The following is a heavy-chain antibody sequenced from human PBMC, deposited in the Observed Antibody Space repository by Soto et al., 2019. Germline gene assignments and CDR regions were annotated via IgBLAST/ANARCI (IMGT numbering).Heavy chain of an antibody. CDR1: VFTFSNYA. J-gene: IGHJ4*02. V-gene: IGHV3-23*01. CDR2: MSSST. CDR3: AKGSSWYEFEY. Sequence: PGGSLRLSCVVSVFTFSNYAMTWVRQAPGKGLEWVSSMSSSTYYTDSVKGRFTISRDNSKNTLYLQMNSLRAQDTAMYYCAKGSSWYEFEYWGQGNLVTVSS. D-gene: IGHD6-13*01.